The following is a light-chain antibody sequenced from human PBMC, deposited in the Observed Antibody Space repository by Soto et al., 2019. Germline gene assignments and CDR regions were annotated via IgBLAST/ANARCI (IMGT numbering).Light chain of an antibody. CDR1: QGISRY. Sequence: DIQLTQSPSFLSASVGDRVSITCRASQGISRYLAWYQQRPGKAPNLLMYGASTLQRGVPSRFSGSASGTTFTLTINNLQPEDFATYYCQQLNNFPRTFGQGTKVE. CDR2: GAS. CDR3: QQLNNFPRT. V-gene: IGKV1-9*01. J-gene: IGKJ1*01.